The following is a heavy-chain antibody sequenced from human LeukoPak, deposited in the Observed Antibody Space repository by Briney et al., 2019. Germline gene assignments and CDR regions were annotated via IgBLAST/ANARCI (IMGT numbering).Heavy chain of an antibody. J-gene: IGHJ4*02. CDR1: GFTFSSYS. CDR2: ISSTGSNT. V-gene: IGHV3-21*01. Sequence: GGSLRLSCAASGFTFSSYSMNWVRQAPGKGLEWVSSISSTGSNTYFADSVRGRFTISRDNAKNSLYLQMNSLRAEDTAVYYCARGLVVKQDLAYWGQGTLVTVSS. D-gene: IGHD2-15*01. CDR3: ARGLVVKQDLAY.